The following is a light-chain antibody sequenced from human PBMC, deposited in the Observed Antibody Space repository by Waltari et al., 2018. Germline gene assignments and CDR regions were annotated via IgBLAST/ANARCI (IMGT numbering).Light chain of an antibody. Sequence: EIVLTQSPGTLPLSLGERATVSCRTSQSVSRALAWNQKKPGQAPRLLIYGAPTRATGIPDRFSGSGSGTDFSLTISRLEPDDFAVYYCQHYLRLPVTFGQGTTVEI. J-gene: IGKJ1*01. V-gene: IGKV3-20*01. CDR3: QHYLRLPVT. CDR1: QSVSRA. CDR2: GAP.